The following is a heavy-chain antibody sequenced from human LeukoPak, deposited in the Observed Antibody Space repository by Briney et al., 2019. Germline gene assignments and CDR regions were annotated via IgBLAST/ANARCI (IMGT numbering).Heavy chain of an antibody. CDR3: ARGIVYSSSWYGYGFDY. Sequence: GGFLRLSCAASGFTFNSYWMSWVRQAPGKGLEWVANIKQDGSEKYYVDSVKGRFTIFRDNAKNSLYLQMNSLRAEDTAVYYCARGIVYSSSWYGYGFDYWGQGTLVTVSS. CDR1: GFTFNSYW. J-gene: IGHJ4*02. V-gene: IGHV3-7*01. CDR2: IKQDGSEK. D-gene: IGHD6-13*01.